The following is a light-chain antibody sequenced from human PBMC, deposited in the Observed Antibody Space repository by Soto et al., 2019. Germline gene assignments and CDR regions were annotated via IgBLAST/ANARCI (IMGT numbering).Light chain of an antibody. V-gene: IGLV2-23*01. CDR3: CSYAGSNTWVV. CDR1: TSDLGTYNL. J-gene: IGLJ2*01. CDR2: EGS. Sequence: QSVLTQPASVSGSPGQSITISCTGTTSDLGTYNLVSWYQQHPGKAPKLMIYEGSKRPSGVSNRFSGSKSGNTASLTISGLQAEDEADYYCCSYAGSNTWVVFGGGTKLTVL.